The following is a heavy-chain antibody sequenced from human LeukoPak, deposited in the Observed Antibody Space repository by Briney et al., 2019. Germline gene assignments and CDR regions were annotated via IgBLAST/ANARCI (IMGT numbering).Heavy chain of an antibody. V-gene: IGHV4-4*07. J-gene: IGHJ4*01. CDR2: IYTSGST. CDR1: GGSISSYY. Sequence: SETLSLTCTVSGGSISSYYWSWIRQPAGKGLEWIGRIYTSGSTNYNPSLKSRVTMSVDTSKNQFSLKLSSVTAADTAVYYCARVGEDSSGWYVPYYFDYWGQEPWSPSPQ. CDR3: ARVGEDSSGWYVPYYFDY. D-gene: IGHD6-19*01.